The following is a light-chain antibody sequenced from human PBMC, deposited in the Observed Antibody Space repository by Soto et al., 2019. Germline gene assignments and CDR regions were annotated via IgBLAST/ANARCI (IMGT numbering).Light chain of an antibody. CDR1: QTISSGF. J-gene: IGKJ5*01. Sequence: EIVLTESPGIVYLSRGDRATLWCGSSQTISSGFLAWYQQKVGQAPRLLIYDASNRATGVPDRFSGSGSGTDFSLTISRLEPEDFAVYHCQQYSSSPRTFGQGTRLENK. CDR2: DAS. CDR3: QQYSSSPRT. V-gene: IGKV3-20*01.